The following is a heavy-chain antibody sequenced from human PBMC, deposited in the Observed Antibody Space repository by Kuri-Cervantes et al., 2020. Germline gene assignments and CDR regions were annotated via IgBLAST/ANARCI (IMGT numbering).Heavy chain of an antibody. V-gene: IGHV3-23*01. D-gene: IGHD6-13*01. Sequence: GGSLRLSCAASGFTFSGYAMSWVRQAPGKGLEWVSSVAGGDGPTYTTFYTDSVKGRFTISRDNSKNTLYLQMNSLRAEDTAVYYCARGAYSSSWYGGYFDYWGQGTLVTVSS. CDR2: VAGGDGPTYTT. CDR3: ARGAYSSSWYGGYFDY. J-gene: IGHJ4*02. CDR1: GFTFSGYA.